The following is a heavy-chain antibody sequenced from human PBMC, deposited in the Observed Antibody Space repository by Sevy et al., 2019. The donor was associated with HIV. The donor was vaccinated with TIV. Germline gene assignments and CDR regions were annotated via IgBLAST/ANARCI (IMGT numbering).Heavy chain of an antibody. CDR1: GGSTSLYY. V-gene: IGHV4-59*13. Sequence: SETLSLTCTVSGGSTSLYYWSWIRQPPGKGLEWIGYIYFTGSTDYNPSLKSRVTISLDTSKNQFSLKLTSVTAADTAVYYCARAPLISLDIFGAPSVFDSWGQGTPVTVSS. J-gene: IGHJ4*02. CDR3: ARAPLISLDIFGAPSVFDS. D-gene: IGHD3-3*02. CDR2: IYFTGST.